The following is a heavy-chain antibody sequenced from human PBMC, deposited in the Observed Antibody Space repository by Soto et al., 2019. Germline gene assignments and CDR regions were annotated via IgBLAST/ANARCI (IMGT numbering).Heavy chain of an antibody. J-gene: IGHJ6*02. D-gene: IGHD6-13*01. CDR1: GFTFSSYG. Sequence: PGGSLRLSCAASGFTFSSYGMHWVRQAPGKGLEWVAVISYDGSNKYYADSVKGRFTISRDNSKNTLYLQMNSLRAEDTAVYYAVRAAAGNGMDVWGQGTTVTVSS. CDR3: VRAAAGNGMDV. CDR2: ISYDGSNK. V-gene: IGHV3-30*03.